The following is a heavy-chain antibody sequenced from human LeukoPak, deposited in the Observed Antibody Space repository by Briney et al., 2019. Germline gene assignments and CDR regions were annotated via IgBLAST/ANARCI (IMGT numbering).Heavy chain of an antibody. Sequence: SETLSPTCTVSGGSSSSSSYYWGWIRQPPGKGLEWIGSIYYSGSTYYNPSLKSRVTISVDTSKNQFSLKLSSVTAADTAVYYCARGEYSSSSVAYWGQGTLVTVSS. CDR2: IYYSGST. CDR3: ARGEYSSSSVAY. V-gene: IGHV4-39*07. CDR1: GGSSSSSSYY. D-gene: IGHD6-6*01. J-gene: IGHJ4*02.